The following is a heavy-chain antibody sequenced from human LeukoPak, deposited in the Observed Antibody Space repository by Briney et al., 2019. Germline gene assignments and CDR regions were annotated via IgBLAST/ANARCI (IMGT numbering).Heavy chain of an antibody. Sequence: SETLSLTCTVSGCSISSYYWSWIRQPAGKGLEWIGRIHTTGSTNYNPSLKSRVTISVDTSKNQFSLKLSSVTAADTAVYYCAREGIAVAGLHAGWFXPXXXXTLVTVSX. CDR3: AREGIAVAGLHAGWFXP. CDR2: IHTTGST. D-gene: IGHD6-19*01. V-gene: IGHV4-4*07. J-gene: IGHJ5*02. CDR1: GCSISSYY.